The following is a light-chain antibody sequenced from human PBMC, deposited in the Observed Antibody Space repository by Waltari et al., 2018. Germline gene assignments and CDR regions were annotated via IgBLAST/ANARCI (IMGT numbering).Light chain of an antibody. V-gene: IGLV1-44*01. J-gene: IGLJ2*01. CDR3: ASWGDSLNGMV. Sequence: QTLLTQPPSVSGTPGQTVSISCSGGNSNIRSNPVNWYQRLPGAAPQLLIFSNARRPSGVPDRFSCSKSVNAASLTISGLRSEDEADYYCASWGDSLNGMVFGGGTKLTGL. CDR1: NSNIRSNP. CDR2: SNA.